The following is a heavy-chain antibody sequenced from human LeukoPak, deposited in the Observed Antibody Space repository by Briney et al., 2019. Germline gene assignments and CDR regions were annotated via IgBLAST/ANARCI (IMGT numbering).Heavy chain of an antibody. V-gene: IGHV4-59*08. D-gene: IGHD3-16*01. CDR3: ARRRGTVPNCDY. J-gene: IGHJ4*02. Sequence: SETLSLTCTVSGGSISSYYWSWIRQPPGKGLEWIGYIFYSGGTNYNPSFKSRVTISVDTSKNQFSLKLSSVTAADTAVYYCARRRGTVPNCDYWGQGTLVTVSS. CDR1: GGSISSYY. CDR2: IFYSGGT.